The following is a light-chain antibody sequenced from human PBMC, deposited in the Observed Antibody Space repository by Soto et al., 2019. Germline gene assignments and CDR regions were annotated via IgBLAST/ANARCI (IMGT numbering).Light chain of an antibody. CDR3: QQYDVYPLT. V-gene: IGKV1-16*02. J-gene: IGKJ4*01. Sequence: DIQMTQSPSSLSASVGDSVTITCRASQGSRNNLAWRQQKPGKAPKSLIYGVSTLQSGVPSKFSGSGSGTVFTLTISSLQPEYFATYYCQQYDVYPLTFCGGTKLEIK. CDR2: GVS. CDR1: QGSRNN.